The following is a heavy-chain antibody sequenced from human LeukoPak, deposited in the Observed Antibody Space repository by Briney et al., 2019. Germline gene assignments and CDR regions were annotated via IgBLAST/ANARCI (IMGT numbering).Heavy chain of an antibody. CDR3: ARWGDRNYGFDY. J-gene: IGHJ4*02. CDR1: GGSISSSSYY. CDR2: IYYSGST. V-gene: IGHV4-39*01. D-gene: IGHD1-14*01. Sequence: PSETLSLTCTVSGGSISSSSYYWGWIRQPPGKGLEWIGSIYYSGSTYYNPSLKSRVTISVDTSKNQFSLKLSSVTAADTAVYYCARWGDRNYGFDYWGQGTLVTVSS.